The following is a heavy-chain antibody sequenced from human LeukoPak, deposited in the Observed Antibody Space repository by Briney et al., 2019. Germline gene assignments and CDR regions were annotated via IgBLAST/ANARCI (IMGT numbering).Heavy chain of an antibody. CDR3: ARLYCSTTTCFLHWFDT. V-gene: IGHV4-59*08. J-gene: IGHJ5*02. D-gene: IGHD2-2*01. Sequence: SETLSLTCTVSGGSISSYYWSWIRQPPGKGLEWIGYIYYSGSTNYNPSLKSRVTISVDTSKNQFSLKLSSVTAADTAVYYCARLYCSTTTCFLHWFDTWGRGTLVTVSS. CDR1: GGSISSYY. CDR2: IYYSGST.